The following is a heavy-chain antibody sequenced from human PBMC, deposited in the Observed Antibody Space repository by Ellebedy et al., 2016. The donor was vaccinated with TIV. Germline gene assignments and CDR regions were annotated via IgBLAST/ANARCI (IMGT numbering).Heavy chain of an antibody. CDR2: IYFSGGT. CDR1: GVSISGFH. Sequence: MPSETLSLTCTVSGVSISGFHWTWIRQPPGKGLEWIGYIYFSGGTNYNPSLKSRVTISVDTSKNQFSLKLTSVTAADTAMYYCARGGASSKYFDNWGQGTLVTVSS. J-gene: IGHJ4*02. CDR3: ARGGASSKYFDN. V-gene: IGHV4-59*01. D-gene: IGHD1-26*01.